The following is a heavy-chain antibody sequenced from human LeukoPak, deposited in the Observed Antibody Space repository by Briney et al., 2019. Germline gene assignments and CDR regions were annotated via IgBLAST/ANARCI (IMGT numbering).Heavy chain of an antibody. Sequence: ASVKVSCKASGGTLNSYAISWVRQAPGQGLEWMGGIIPIFGTANYAQKFQGRVTITADESTSTAYMELSSLRSEDTAVYYCARDPVSYCGGDCYSPDAFDIWGQGTMVTVSS. J-gene: IGHJ3*02. D-gene: IGHD2-21*02. V-gene: IGHV1-69*13. CDR3: ARDPVSYCGGDCYSPDAFDI. CDR2: IIPIFGTA. CDR1: GGTLNSYA.